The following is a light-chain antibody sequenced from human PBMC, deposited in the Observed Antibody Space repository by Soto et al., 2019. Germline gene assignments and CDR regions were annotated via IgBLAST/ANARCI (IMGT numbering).Light chain of an antibody. CDR2: DVS. CDR3: SSYSGSSTSVL. J-gene: IGLJ2*01. Sequence: QSALTQPAPVSGSPGQSITISCTGSSSDVGDYNYVSWYQQHPDKAPKLMIYDVSNRPSGVSDRFSGSKSGNTASLTISGLQAEDEADYYCSSYSGSSTSVLFGGGTKLTVL. CDR1: SSDVGDYNY. V-gene: IGLV2-14*01.